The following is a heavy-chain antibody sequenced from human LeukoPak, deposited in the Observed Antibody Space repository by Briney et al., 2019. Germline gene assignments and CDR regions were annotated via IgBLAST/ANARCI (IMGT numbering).Heavy chain of an antibody. J-gene: IGHJ4*02. CDR3: ARSTTMYSSGWNDLDY. D-gene: IGHD6-19*01. Sequence: GGSLRLSCAASGFTFSSYWMHWVRQAPGKGLVWVSRINSDGSSTTYADSVKGRFTISRDNAKNTLYLQMNSLRAEDTAVYYCARSTTMYSSGWNDLDYWGQGTLVTVSS. CDR1: GFTFSSYW. V-gene: IGHV3-74*01. CDR2: INSDGSST.